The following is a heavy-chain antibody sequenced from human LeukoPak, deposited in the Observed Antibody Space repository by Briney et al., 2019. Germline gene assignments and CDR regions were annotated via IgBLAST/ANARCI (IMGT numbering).Heavy chain of an antibody. D-gene: IGHD6-6*01. CDR2: ISAYNGNT. CDR1: GYTFTSYG. Sequence: SVWVSCKASGYTFTSYGVSWVRQAPGQELEWMGWISAYNGNTNYAQKLQGRVTMTTDTSTSTAYMELRSLRSDDTAVYYCARAYSSSSGFDYWGQGTLVTVSS. CDR3: ARAYSSSSGFDY. V-gene: IGHV1-18*01. J-gene: IGHJ4*02.